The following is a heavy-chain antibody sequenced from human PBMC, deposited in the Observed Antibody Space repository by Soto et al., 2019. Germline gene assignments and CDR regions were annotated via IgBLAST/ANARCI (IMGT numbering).Heavy chain of an antibody. V-gene: IGHV4-61*01. J-gene: IGHJ6*02. CDR1: GGSVSSGSYY. D-gene: IGHD2-15*01. Sequence: NPSETLSLTCTVSGGSVSSGSYYWSWIRQPPGKGLEWIGYIYYSRNTNYNPSLKSRVTISVDTSKNQFSLKLSSVTAADTAVYYCARTLVVAPFYYYGMDVWGQGTTVTVSS. CDR2: IYYSRNT. CDR3: ARTLVVAPFYYYGMDV.